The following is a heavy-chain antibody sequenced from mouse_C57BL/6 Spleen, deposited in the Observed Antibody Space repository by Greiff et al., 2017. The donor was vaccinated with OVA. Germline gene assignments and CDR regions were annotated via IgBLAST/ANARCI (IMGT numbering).Heavy chain of an antibody. D-gene: IGHD3-2*02. J-gene: IGHJ3*01. CDR3: ARTAQATFAY. V-gene: IGHV1-42*01. CDR2: INPSTGGT. CDR1: GYSFTGYY. Sequence: VQLQQSGPELVKPGASVKISCKASGYSFTGYYMNWVKQSPEKSLEWIGEINPSTGGTTYNQKFKAKATLTVDKSSSTAYMQLKSLTSEDSAVYYCARTAQATFAYWGQGTLVTVSA.